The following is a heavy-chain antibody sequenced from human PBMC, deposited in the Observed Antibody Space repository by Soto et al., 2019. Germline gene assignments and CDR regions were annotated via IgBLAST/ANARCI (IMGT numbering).Heavy chain of an antibody. CDR3: ATALVVPAAMPYYYYYMDV. Sequence: QVQLQESGPGLVKPSGTLSLTCAVSSGSISSSNWWSWVRQPPGKGLEWIGEIYHSGSTNYNPSLKSRVTISVDKSKNQFSLKLSSVTAADTAVYYCATALVVPAAMPYYYYYMDVWGKGTTVTVSS. J-gene: IGHJ6*03. D-gene: IGHD2-2*01. CDR1: SGSISSSNW. CDR2: IYHSGST. V-gene: IGHV4-4*02.